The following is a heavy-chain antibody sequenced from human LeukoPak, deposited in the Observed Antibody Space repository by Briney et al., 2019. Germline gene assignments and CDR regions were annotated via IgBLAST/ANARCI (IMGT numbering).Heavy chain of an antibody. V-gene: IGHV7-4-1*02. D-gene: IGHD3-9*01. CDR3: ARGRQTGYVDYCYYYMDV. J-gene: IGHJ6*03. CDR2: INTNTGNP. CDR1: GYTFTSHV. Sequence: ASVKVSCKASGYTFTSHVVNWVRQAPGQGLEWMGWINTNTGNPTYAQGFNGRFVFSLDTFIGSANLQISSLKTEDTAVYFCARGRQTGYVDYCYYYMDVWGKGTTVTVSS.